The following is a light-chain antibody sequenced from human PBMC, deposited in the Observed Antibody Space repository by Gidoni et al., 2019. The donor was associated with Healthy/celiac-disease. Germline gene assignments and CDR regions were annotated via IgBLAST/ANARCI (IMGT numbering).Light chain of an antibody. V-gene: IGKV2-28*01. CDR2: LGS. J-gene: IGKJ5*01. CDR1: QSLLHSNGYNY. Sequence: DMVMTQSPLSLPVTPGEPASISCRSSQSLLHSNGYNYLDWYLQKPGQSPQLLIYLGSNRASGVPDRFSGSGSGTDFTLKISRVEAEDVGVYYCMQALHPITFXQXTRLEIK. CDR3: MQALHPIT.